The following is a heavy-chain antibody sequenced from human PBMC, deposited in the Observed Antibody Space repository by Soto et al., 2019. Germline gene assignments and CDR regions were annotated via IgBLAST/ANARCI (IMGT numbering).Heavy chain of an antibody. D-gene: IGHD3-16*01. J-gene: IGHJ6*02. V-gene: IGHV1-46*02. CDR1: GYSLNRYY. CDR2: INPTGGAT. Sequence: QVQLVQSGAELQKPGASVRISCKASGYSLNRYYMHWMRQAPGQGLEWMGIINPTGGATTYAQKFQGRFTMTGDPSTTTVYMELRSLRPEDTAVYFCAREGFDYVLRHGMDVWGQGTPVTVSS. CDR3: AREGFDYVLRHGMDV.